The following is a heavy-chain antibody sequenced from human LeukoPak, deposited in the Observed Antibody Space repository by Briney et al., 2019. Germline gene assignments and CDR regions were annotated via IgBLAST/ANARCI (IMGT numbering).Heavy chain of an antibody. V-gene: IGHV1-46*01. J-gene: IGHJ4*02. CDR1: GHTFTRYY. CDR2: INPGSGNT. CDR3: ARVTGGANFDH. D-gene: IGHD1-14*01. Sequence: ASVEVSCKASGHTFTRYYIHWVRQAPGQGLEWMGVINPGSGNTNYAQKFQDRVTMTRGTSTGTVYMELSSLRSEDTAVYFCARVTGGANFDHWGQGTLVTVSS.